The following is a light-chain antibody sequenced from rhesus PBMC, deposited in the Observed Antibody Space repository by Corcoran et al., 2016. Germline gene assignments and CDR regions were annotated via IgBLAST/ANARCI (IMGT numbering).Light chain of an antibody. CDR3: QQYNNSPYS. V-gene: IGKV1-66*01. CDR2: YAS. Sequence: DIQMTQSPSSLSASVGDTVTITCRASQDINNYLSWYQQKPGKAPKPLIYYASRLETGVPSRFSGSGSVTDYTLTSSRLQPGDIATYYCQQYNNSPYSFGLGTKVEIK. CDR1: QDINNY. J-gene: IGKJ2*01.